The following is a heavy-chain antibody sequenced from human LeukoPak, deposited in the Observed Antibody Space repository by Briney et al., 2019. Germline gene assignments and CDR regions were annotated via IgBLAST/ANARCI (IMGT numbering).Heavy chain of an antibody. CDR1: GFTFSSYS. V-gene: IGHV3-21*01. D-gene: IGHD6-13*01. CDR3: ARGTEAAAGTSPFDY. Sequence: GGSLRLSCAASGFTFSSYSMNWVRQAPGKGLEWVPSITSSSSYIYYADSVKGRFTISRDNAKNSLYLQMNSLRAEDTAVYYCARGTEAAAGTSPFDYWGQGTLVTVSS. J-gene: IGHJ4*02. CDR2: ITSSSSYI.